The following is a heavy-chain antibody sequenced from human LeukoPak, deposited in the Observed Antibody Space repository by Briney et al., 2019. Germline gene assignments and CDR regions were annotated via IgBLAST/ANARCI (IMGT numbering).Heavy chain of an antibody. D-gene: IGHD5-12*01. CDR2: IYYSGST. V-gene: IGHV4-31*03. CDR1: GGSISSGGYY. CDR3: ARGSAATSYVYYFDY. J-gene: IGHJ4*02. Sequence: SQTLCLTCTVSGGSISSGGYYWSWIRQHPGKGLEWIGYIYYSGSTYYNPSLKSRVTISVDTSKNQFSLKLSSVTAADTAVYYCARGSAATSYVYYFDYWGQGTLVTVSS.